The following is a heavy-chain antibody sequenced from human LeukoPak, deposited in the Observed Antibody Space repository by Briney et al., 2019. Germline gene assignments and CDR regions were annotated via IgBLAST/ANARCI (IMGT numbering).Heavy chain of an antibody. V-gene: IGHV3-74*01. Sequence: PGGSLRLSCAASGFTFSSYWMHWVRQAPGKGLVWVSRINSDGSNTFYVDSVKGRFTISRDNAKNTLYLQMNSLRDEDTAVYYCARDYYGTVDYWGQGTLVTVSS. CDR1: GFTFSSYW. D-gene: IGHD1-26*01. J-gene: IGHJ4*02. CDR2: INSDGSNT. CDR3: ARDYYGTVDY.